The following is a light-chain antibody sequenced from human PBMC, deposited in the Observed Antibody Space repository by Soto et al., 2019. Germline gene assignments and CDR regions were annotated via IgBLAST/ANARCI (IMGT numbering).Light chain of an antibody. Sequence: QSVLTQPPSASGSTGQSDTISCTGSSSDVGGYDYVSWFQQHPGKAPKFVIYDVTKRPSGVPDRFSGSKSGNTAYLTVSGLQAEDEADYYCASHAGSSTLFGGGTKLTVL. V-gene: IGLV2-8*01. CDR2: DVT. CDR1: SSDVGGYDY. J-gene: IGLJ3*02. CDR3: ASHAGSSTL.